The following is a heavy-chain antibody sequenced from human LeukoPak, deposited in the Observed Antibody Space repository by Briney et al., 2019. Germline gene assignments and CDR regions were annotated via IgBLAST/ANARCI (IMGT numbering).Heavy chain of an antibody. Sequence: PGGSLRLSCAASGFTFSSYSMNWVRQAPGKGLEWVSSISSSSSYIYYADSVKGRFTISRDNAKNSLYLQMNSLRAEDTAVYYRAKGGRFLEWLLYDAFDIWGQGTMVTVSS. V-gene: IGHV3-21*01. J-gene: IGHJ3*02. CDR2: ISSSSSYI. CDR1: GFTFSSYS. CDR3: AKGGRFLEWLLYDAFDI. D-gene: IGHD3-3*01.